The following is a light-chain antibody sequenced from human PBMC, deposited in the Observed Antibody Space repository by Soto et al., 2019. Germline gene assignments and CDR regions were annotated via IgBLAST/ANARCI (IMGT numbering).Light chain of an antibody. CDR1: QYINTR. Sequence: EIVLTQSPATLSSFPGDRVTLSCRASQYINTRLAWYQHRPGQAPRLLIYQTSLRAAGIPARFSASGSGTDFTLTISDVQHEDFAIYYCHQRQSWPRTFGQGTKV. CDR2: QTS. J-gene: IGKJ1*01. CDR3: HQRQSWPRT. V-gene: IGKV3-11*01.